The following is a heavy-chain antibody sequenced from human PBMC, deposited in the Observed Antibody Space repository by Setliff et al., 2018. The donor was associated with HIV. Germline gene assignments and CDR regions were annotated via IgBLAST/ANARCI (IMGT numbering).Heavy chain of an antibody. D-gene: IGHD5-12*01. V-gene: IGHV4-39*01. CDR1: GGLISSSGSY. CDR3: ATPGYDDDVFGYFRF. J-gene: IGHJ1*01. Sequence: TLSLTCTVSGGLISSSGSYWGWIRRPPGKGLEWIGNIYSTGRTYYKLSLESRVTISIDTSKNQLSLNVNSVTAADTATYYCATPGYDDDVFGYFRFWGRGTLVTVSS. CDR2: IYSTGRT.